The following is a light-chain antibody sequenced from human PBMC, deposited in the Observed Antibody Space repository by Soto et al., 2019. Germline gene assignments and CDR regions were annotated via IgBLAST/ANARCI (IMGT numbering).Light chain of an antibody. CDR2: DAS. V-gene: IGKV3-11*01. CDR1: QSVGTY. J-gene: IGKJ4*01. Sequence: EIVLTQSPATLSLSPGERATLSCRASQSVGTYLDWYQQKLGQAPRLLIYDASNRATGIPARFSGGGSGTDFTLTISSLEPEDFAVYYCQQRVNWLTFGGGTKVEL. CDR3: QQRVNWLT.